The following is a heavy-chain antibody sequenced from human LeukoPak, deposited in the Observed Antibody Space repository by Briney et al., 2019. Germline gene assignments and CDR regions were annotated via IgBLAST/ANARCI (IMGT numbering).Heavy chain of an antibody. J-gene: IGHJ3*02. CDR3: ASPRIGAFDI. Sequence: SETLSLTCTVSGGSISSSSYYWGWIRQPPGKGLEWIGSIYYSGSIHYNTSLKSRVTTSVDTSKNQFSLKLSSVTAADTAVYYCASPRIGAFDIWGQGTMVTVSS. D-gene: IGHD2-15*01. V-gene: IGHV4-39*01. CDR1: GGSISSSSYY. CDR2: IYYSGSI.